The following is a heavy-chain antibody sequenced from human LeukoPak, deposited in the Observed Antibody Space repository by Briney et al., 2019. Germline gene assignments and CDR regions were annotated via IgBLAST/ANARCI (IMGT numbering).Heavy chain of an antibody. CDR2: INPNSGGT. V-gene: IGHV1-2*02. J-gene: IGHJ3*02. Sequence: GASVKVSCKASGYTFTGYYMHWVRQAPGQGLEWMGWINPNSGGTSYAQKFQGRVTMTRDTSISTAYMELSRLRSDDTAVYYCARASGAAESDNDAFDIWGQGTMVTVSS. CDR3: ARASGAAESDNDAFDI. CDR1: GYTFTGYY. D-gene: IGHD6-13*01.